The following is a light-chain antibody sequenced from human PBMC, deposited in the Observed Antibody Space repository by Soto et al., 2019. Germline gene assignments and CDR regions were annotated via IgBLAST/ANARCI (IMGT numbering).Light chain of an antibody. CDR2: EVT. CDR1: SSDFGNFNY. V-gene: IGLV2-14*01. Sequence: QSALTQPASVSGSPGQSITISCTGASSDFGNFNYVSWYQQHPGKVPKLIIYEVTSRPSGVSNRFSGSKSDNTASLTISGLQAEDEAYYYCSSYAGNNNLLFGGGTKLTVL. J-gene: IGLJ2*01. CDR3: SSYAGNNNLL.